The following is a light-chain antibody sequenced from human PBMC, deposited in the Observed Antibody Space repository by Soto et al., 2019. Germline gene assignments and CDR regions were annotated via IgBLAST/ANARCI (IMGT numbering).Light chain of an antibody. J-gene: IGKJ5*01. Sequence: DIQMTQSPSSLSASVGDTVTITCQASQDISHYLNWYQQKPGKALKLLIYDASNLHPGVPSRFRGSGSGTECSFNITSLQTEDVATYYCQQYDDLPIPFGQGTRLKIK. CDR3: QQYDDLPIP. CDR1: QDISHY. CDR2: DAS. V-gene: IGKV1-33*01.